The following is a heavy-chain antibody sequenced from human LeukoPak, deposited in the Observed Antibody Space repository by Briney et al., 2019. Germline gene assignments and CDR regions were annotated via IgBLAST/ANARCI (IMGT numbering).Heavy chain of an antibody. J-gene: IGHJ4*02. Sequence: SSETLSLTCVVSGYSISSGYHWGWIRQPPGKVLEWIGSMSHSGSTYYNPSLKSRVTISVDTSKNQFSVKLRSVTAADTAVYYCARLYGDYVRKYFDYWGQGTLVTVSS. CDR1: GYSISSGYH. CDR2: MSHSGST. D-gene: IGHD4-17*01. CDR3: ARLYGDYVRKYFDY. V-gene: IGHV4-38-2*01.